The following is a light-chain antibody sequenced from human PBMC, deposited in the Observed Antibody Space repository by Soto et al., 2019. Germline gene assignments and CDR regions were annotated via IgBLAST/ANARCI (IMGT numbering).Light chain of an antibody. J-gene: IGKJ3*01. CDR2: ESS. V-gene: IGKV1-39*01. CDR1: QNINIY. Sequence: DIELTQSPSSLSASVGDRVTVTCRSSQNINIYLNWYQQKPGKAPKLLIFESSNLQSGVLSRFSGSGSRRDFTLTISSLQREDFATYFCQQSSTAPYTFGHGTKVDFK. CDR3: QQSSTAPYT.